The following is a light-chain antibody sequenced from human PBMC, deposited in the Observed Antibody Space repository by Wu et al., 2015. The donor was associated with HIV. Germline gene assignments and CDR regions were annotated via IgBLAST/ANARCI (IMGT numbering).Light chain of an antibody. CDR2: DAS. Sequence: TXSCRASQSISELLKPGTETRKPTGHGVPRLLIYDASNRATGIPARFSGSGSGTDFTLTISSLEPEDFAVYYCQQRSNWSGYTFGQGTRLEIK. V-gene: IGKV3-11*01. CDR3: QQRSNWSGYT. CDR1: QSISEL. J-gene: IGKJ2*01.